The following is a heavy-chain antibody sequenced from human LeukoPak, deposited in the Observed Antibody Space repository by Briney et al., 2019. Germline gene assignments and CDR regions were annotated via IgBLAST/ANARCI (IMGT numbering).Heavy chain of an antibody. CDR1: GFTFRCYS. J-gene: IGHJ4*02. Sequence: GGSLRLSCAASGFTFRCYSMNWVRQAPGKGLEWVSSISSSSSYIYYADSVKGRFTISRDNAKNSLYLQMNSLRAEDTAVYYCARAGTGGSSTSCDYWGQGTLVTVSS. V-gene: IGHV3-21*01. CDR3: ARAGTGGSSTSCDY. CDR2: ISSSSSYI. D-gene: IGHD2-2*01.